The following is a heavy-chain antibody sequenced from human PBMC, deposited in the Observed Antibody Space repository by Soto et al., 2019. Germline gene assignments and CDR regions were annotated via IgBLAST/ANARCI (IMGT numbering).Heavy chain of an antibody. CDR3: AKDRAAAGYFDY. Sequence: EVQLLESGGGLVQPGGYLRLSCAASGFTFSSYAMSWVRQAPGKGLEWVSAISGSGGSTYYADSVKGRFTISRDNSKNTLYLQMNSLRAEDTAVYYCAKDRAAAGYFDYWGQGTLVTVSS. V-gene: IGHV3-23*01. D-gene: IGHD6-13*01. J-gene: IGHJ4*02. CDR2: ISGSGGST. CDR1: GFTFSSYA.